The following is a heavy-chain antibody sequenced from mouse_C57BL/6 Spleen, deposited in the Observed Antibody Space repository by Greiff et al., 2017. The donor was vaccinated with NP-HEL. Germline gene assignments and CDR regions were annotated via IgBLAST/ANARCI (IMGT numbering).Heavy chain of an antibody. V-gene: IGHV1-72*01. CDR1: GYTFTSYW. CDR3: ARFYYGNCYFDY. D-gene: IGHD2-1*01. CDR2: IDLNSGGT. Sequence: VQLQQPGAELVKPGASVKLSCKASGYTFTSYWMHWVKQRPGRGLEWIGRIDLNSGGTKYNEKFKSKATLTVDKPSSTAYMQLSSLTTEDSAVYYGARFYYGNCYFDYWGQGTTLTVSS. J-gene: IGHJ2*01.